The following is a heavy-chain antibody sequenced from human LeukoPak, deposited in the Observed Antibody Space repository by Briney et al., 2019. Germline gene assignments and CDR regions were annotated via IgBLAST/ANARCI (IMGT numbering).Heavy chain of an antibody. CDR2: IYPDDSDT. V-gene: IGHV5-51*01. Sequence: PGESLKISCKASGYIFTSYWIGWVRQMPGKGLEWMGIIYPDDSDTRYRPSFQGQVTISADKYISTTYLQWSSLKASDTAIYYCASLNCSTASCHAAEYFQDWGQGTLVTVSS. CDR3: ASLNCSTASCHAAEYFQD. J-gene: IGHJ1*01. D-gene: IGHD2-2*01. CDR1: GYIFTSYW.